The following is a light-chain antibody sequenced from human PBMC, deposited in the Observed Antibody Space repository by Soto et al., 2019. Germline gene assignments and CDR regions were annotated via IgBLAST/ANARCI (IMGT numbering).Light chain of an antibody. CDR2: GAS. CDR1: QSVSSN. Sequence: EIVMTQSPATLSVSPGERATLSCRASQSVSSNLAWYQQKPGQAPRLLIYGASTRATVIPARFSGSGSGTEFTLTISSLQSEDFAIYFCQQYNNWPPDRTFGQGTKVELK. CDR3: QQYNNWPPDRT. V-gene: IGKV3-15*01. J-gene: IGKJ1*01.